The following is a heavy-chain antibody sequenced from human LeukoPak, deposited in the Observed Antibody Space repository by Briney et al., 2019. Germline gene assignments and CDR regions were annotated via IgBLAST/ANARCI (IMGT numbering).Heavy chain of an antibody. D-gene: IGHD3-9*01. J-gene: IGHJ4*02. V-gene: IGHV4-34*01. Sequence: HPSETLSLTCAVYGGSFSDYYWSWIRQPPGKGPEWIGEINHSGSTNYNPSLKSRVTISVDTSKNQFSLKLTSVTAADTAVYYCATNTRYFDWLPDYWGQGTVVTVSS. CDR1: GGSFSDYY. CDR2: INHSGST. CDR3: ATNTRYFDWLPDY.